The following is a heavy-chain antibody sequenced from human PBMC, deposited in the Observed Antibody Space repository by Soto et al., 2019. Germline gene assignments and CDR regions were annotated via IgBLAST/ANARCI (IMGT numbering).Heavy chain of an antibody. J-gene: IGHJ5*02. CDR1: GYTFTDQW. D-gene: IGHD2-21*02. Sequence: GASVKVSCKASGYTFTDQWMHWVRQAPGQGLEWMGVINPSGDVTVCAQKLQGRLTMTRDTSTRTVYMELSSLTSGDTAVYYCARDNSGGGNSDGWWLDPWGQGTLVTVSS. CDR3: ARDNSGGGNSDGWWLDP. CDR2: INPSGDVT. V-gene: IGHV1-46*01.